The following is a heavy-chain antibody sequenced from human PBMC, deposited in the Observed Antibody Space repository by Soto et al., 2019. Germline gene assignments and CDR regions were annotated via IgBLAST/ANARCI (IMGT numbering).Heavy chain of an antibody. CDR1: GSSISVKL. CDR2: ISSGGDP. V-gene: IGHV3-53*01. Sequence: GGSLRLACATSGSSISVKLMMWVRQAAGKGLEWMSVISSGGDPSYADSVKGRFTISRDITKNTLFLQMTSLRADDTAVYFCAIYSGYSSAYWKHYFDYWGQGTLVTVSS. J-gene: IGHJ4*02. D-gene: IGHD3-16*01. CDR3: AIYSGYSSAYWKHYFDY.